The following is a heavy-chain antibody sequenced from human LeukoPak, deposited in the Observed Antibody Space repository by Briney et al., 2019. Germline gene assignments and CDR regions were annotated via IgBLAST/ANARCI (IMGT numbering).Heavy chain of an antibody. D-gene: IGHD3-16*01. CDR1: GYTFTSYG. CDR2: ISAYNVNT. V-gene: IGHV1-18*01. J-gene: IGHJ6*03. CDR3: ARSSTGLNLYYMDV. Sequence: ASVKVSCKASGYTFTSYGISWVRQAPGQGLEWMGWISAYNVNTNYAQKLQGRVTMTTDTSTSTAYMELRRLRSDDTDVYYCARSSTGLNLYYMDVWGKGTTVTISS.